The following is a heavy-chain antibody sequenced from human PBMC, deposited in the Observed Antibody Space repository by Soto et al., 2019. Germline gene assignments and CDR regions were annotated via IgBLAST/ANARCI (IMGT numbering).Heavy chain of an antibody. CDR1: GFSLSTAGVG. Sequence: QITLTESGPTLVKPTQTLTLTCSFSGFSLSTAGVGVGWIRQPPGKALECLALIYWDDVKRYSPSLKSRLAITKDTSRNQVVLTMTNMDPVDSATYYCAHRLCDSSCYWDVGYFDYWGQGALVTVSS. V-gene: IGHV2-5*02. CDR2: IYWDDVK. CDR3: AHRLCDSSCYWDVGYFDY. D-gene: IGHD2-15*01. J-gene: IGHJ4*02.